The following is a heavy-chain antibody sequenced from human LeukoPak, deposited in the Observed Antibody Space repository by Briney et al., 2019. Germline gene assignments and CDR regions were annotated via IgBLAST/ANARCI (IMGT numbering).Heavy chain of an antibody. J-gene: IGHJ5*02. V-gene: IGHV4-31*03. D-gene: IGHD5-18*01. CDR3: ARQVAGGNTALDP. CDR2: IYYSGST. Sequence: SQTLSLTCTVSGGSISSGGYYWSWVRQHPGKGLEWIGYIYYSGSTYCNPSLKSRVTISVDTSKNQFSLKLSSVTAADTAVYYCARQVAGGNTALDPWGQGTLVTVSS. CDR1: GGSISSGGYY.